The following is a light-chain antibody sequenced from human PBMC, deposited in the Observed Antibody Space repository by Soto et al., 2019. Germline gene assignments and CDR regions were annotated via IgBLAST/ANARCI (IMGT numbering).Light chain of an antibody. J-gene: IGKJ4*01. CDR2: WAS. V-gene: IGKV4-1*01. CDR1: QSLLYSSKNKNY. CDR3: QQYYTTPLLT. Sequence: DIVMTQSPDSLAVSLGERAVINSKTSQSLLYSSKNKNYLAWYQQKPGQPPKLLIYWASTRESGVPDRFSGSGSGTDFTLTISSLQAEDVAVYYCQQYYTTPLLTFGGGTKVEIK.